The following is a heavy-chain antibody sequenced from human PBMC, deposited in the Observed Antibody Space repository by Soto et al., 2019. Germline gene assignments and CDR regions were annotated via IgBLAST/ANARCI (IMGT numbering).Heavy chain of an antibody. CDR3: ARGMGEVTPSFDF. Sequence: SETLSLTCTVSGGSISSYYWSWIRQPPGKGLEWIGYTYYSGSTNYNPSLKSRVXISVDTPKNQFSLQLKSVTPEDTAVYYCARGMGEVTPSFDFWGQGSLVTVSS. CDR2: TYYSGST. V-gene: IGHV4-59*12. D-gene: IGHD1-26*01. J-gene: IGHJ4*02. CDR1: GGSISSYY.